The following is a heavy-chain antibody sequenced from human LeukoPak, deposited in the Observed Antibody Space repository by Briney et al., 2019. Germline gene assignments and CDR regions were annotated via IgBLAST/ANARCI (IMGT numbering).Heavy chain of an antibody. Sequence: GGSLRLSCAASGFTFSSYSMNWVRQAPGKGLEWVSSISSSSSYIYYADPVKGRFTISRDNAKNSLYLQMNSLRAEDTAVYYCARACGVLINGTGCFDYWGQGTLVTVSS. CDR3: ARACGVLINGTGCFDY. D-gene: IGHD2-8*01. V-gene: IGHV3-21*01. CDR2: ISSSSSYI. CDR1: GFTFSSYS. J-gene: IGHJ4*02.